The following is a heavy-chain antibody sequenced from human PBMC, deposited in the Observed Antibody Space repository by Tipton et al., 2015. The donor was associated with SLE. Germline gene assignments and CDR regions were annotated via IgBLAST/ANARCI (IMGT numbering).Heavy chain of an antibody. J-gene: IGHJ4*02. CDR3: ARRAVALNPFDY. Sequence: LRLSCTVSGGSISSGSYYWSWIRQPAGKGLEWIGRIYTSGSTNYNPSLKSRVTISVDTSKNQFSLKLSSVTAADTAVYYCARRAVALNPFDYWGQGTLVTVSS. D-gene: IGHD6-19*01. V-gene: IGHV4-61*02. CDR2: IYTSGST. CDR1: GGSISSGSYY.